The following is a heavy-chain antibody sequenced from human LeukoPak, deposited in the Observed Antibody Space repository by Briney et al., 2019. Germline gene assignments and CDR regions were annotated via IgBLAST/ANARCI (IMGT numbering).Heavy chain of an antibody. D-gene: IGHD5-18*01. CDR2: IYYSGSI. V-gene: IGHV4-59*01. Sequence: SETQSLICTVSGGSISSYYWSWIRQPPGKGLEWIGYIYYSGSINYNPSLKSRVTISVDTSKNQFSLKLSSVTAADTAVYYCARVGYTYGPFDYWGQGTLGTVSS. CDR1: GGSISSYY. J-gene: IGHJ4*02. CDR3: ARVGYTYGPFDY.